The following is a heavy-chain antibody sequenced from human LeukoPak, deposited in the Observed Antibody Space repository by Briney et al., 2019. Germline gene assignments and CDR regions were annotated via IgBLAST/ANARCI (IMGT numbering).Heavy chain of an antibody. V-gene: IGHV3-7*02. CDR3: ARKLIRGYAMDV. Sequence: GGSLRLSCAASGFIFSTYWMNWVRQAPGKGLEWVANINKDGSEKYYVDSVKGRFTISRDNAKNSLFLQMGSLRDEDTAVYYCARKLIRGYAMDVWGQGTTVTVS. CDR2: INKDGSEK. D-gene: IGHD3-10*01. CDR1: GFIFSTYW. J-gene: IGHJ6*02.